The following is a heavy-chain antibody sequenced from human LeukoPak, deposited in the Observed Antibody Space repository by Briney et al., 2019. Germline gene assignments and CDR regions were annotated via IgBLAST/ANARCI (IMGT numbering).Heavy chain of an antibody. D-gene: IGHD2-2*01. CDR1: GFTFSSYA. J-gene: IGHJ5*02. V-gene: IGHV3-23*01. CDR2: ISGSGGSS. CDR3: AKEPAAMPGNNWFDP. Sequence: GGSPRLSCAASGFTFSSYAMSWVRLAPGKGLEAVSGISGSGGSSYFADSVKGRFTISRDNSKNTLYLQMNSLRAEDTAVYYCAKEPAAMPGNNWFDPWGQGTLVTVSS.